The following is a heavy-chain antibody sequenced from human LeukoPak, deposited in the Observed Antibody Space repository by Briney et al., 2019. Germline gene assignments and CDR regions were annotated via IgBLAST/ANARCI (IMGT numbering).Heavy chain of an antibody. Sequence: SVKVSCKASGFTFTSSAMQWVRQARGQRLEWIGWIVVGSGNTNYAQKFQERVTITRDMSTSTAYMELSSLRSEETAVYYCASGSSGYTPIDYWGQGTLVTVSS. CDR2: IVVGSGNT. V-gene: IGHV1-58*02. J-gene: IGHJ4*02. CDR1: GFTFTSSA. CDR3: ASGSSGYTPIDY. D-gene: IGHD3-22*01.